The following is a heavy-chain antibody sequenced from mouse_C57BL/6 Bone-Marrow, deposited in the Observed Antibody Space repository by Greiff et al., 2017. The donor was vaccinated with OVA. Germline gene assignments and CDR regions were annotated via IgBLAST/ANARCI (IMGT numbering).Heavy chain of an antibody. V-gene: IGHV5-6*01. Sequence: EVQLVESGGDLVKPGGSLKLSCAASGFPFRSYGMSWVRQTPDKRLEWVATISSGGSYTSYPDSVKGRFTISRDNAKNTLYLQMSSLKSEDTAMYYCAIITTVYYAMDYWGQGTSVTVSS. CDR2: ISSGGSYT. J-gene: IGHJ4*01. CDR3: AIITTVYYAMDY. CDR1: GFPFRSYG. D-gene: IGHD1-1*01.